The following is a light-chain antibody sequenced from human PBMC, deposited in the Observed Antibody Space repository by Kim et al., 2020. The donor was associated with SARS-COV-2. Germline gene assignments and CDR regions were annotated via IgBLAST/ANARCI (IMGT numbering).Light chain of an antibody. Sequence: AQGKKDRNTCGGNHSGSKSVHWYQQKPGQAPVLVIYYDSDRPSGIPERFSGSNSGNTATLTISRVEAGDEADYYCQVWDSSSDHRVFGGGTQLTVL. CDR2: YDS. CDR1: HSGSKS. J-gene: IGLJ3*02. CDR3: QVWDSSSDHRV. V-gene: IGLV3-21*04.